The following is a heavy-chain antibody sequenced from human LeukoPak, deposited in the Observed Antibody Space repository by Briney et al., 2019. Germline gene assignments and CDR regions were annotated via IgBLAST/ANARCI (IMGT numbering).Heavy chain of an antibody. CDR1: IFTYNIYS. J-gene: IGHJ5*02. CDR2: ISNSSRYI. V-gene: IGHV3-21*01. Sequence: GVSLRLPCAACIFTYNIYSMHGVPQAPGKALEGVSSISNSSRYILYADSEKGRFTIPRDNSKNTLSLQMKSMSGEHTAVYLCEKEGRRCFAAWGQGNLVTVST. D-gene: IGHD2-2*01. CDR3: EKEGRRCFAA.